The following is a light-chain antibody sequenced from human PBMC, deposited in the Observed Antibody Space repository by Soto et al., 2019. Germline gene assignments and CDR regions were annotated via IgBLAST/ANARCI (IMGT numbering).Light chain of an antibody. V-gene: IGKV3-20*01. J-gene: IGKJ1*01. CDR2: GGS. CDR1: QSVSSN. Sequence: IGMTQSPATLSVSPGERATLSCRASQSVSSNLAWYQQKPGQAPRLLIYGGSSRATGIPVRFSGSGSETDFTLTITRLEPEDFAVYYCQQYGTSPRTFGQGTKVDIK. CDR3: QQYGTSPRT.